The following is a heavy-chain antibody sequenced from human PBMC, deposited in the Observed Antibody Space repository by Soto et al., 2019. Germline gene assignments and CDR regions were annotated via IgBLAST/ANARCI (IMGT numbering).Heavy chain of an antibody. CDR1: GYTFTNYD. Sequence: QVHLVQSGAEVKKPGASVRVSCKASGYTFTNYDLCWVRQAPGQGLEWMGWISPYTGNTNYAQNLQGRITMTTDTSTSTAYMELRNLRSDDTAVYYCARLQWELLRRAAFDIWGQGTMVTVSS. D-gene: IGHD1-26*01. CDR2: ISPYTGNT. CDR3: ARLQWELLRRAAFDI. J-gene: IGHJ3*02. V-gene: IGHV1-18*04.